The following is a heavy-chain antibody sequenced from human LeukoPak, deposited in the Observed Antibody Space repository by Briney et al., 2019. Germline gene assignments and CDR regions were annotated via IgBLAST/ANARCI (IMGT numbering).Heavy chain of an antibody. CDR1: GGSISSYY. D-gene: IGHD2-15*01. J-gene: IGHJ4*02. Sequence: NPSETLSLTCTVSGGSISSYYWSWIRQPPGKGLEWIGYIYTSGSTNYNPSLKSRVTISVDTSKNQFSLKLSSVTAADTAVYYCARRSLRGYCLNYWGQGTLVTVSS. V-gene: IGHV4-4*09. CDR2: IYTSGST. CDR3: ARRSLRGYCLNY.